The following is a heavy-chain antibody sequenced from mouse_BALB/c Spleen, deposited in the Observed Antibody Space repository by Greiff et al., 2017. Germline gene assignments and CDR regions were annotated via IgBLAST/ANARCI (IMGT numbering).Heavy chain of an antibody. J-gene: IGHJ4*01. CDR1: GYTFTSYY. CDR2: INPSNGGT. D-gene: IGHD3-3*01. CDR3: TKGRGDAMDY. V-gene: IGHV1S81*02. Sequence: QGQLQQSGAELVKPGASVKLSCKASGYTFTSYYMYWVKQRPGQGLEWIGEINPSNGGTNFNEKFKSKATLTVDKSSSTAYMQLSSLTSEDSAVYYCTKGRGDAMDYWGQGTSVTVSS.